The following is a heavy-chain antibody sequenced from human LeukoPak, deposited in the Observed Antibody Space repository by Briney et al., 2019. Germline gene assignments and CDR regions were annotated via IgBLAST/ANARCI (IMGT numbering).Heavy chain of an antibody. J-gene: IGHJ4*02. V-gene: IGHV3-33*01. CDR1: GFTFSSYG. CDR2: VWYDGSEK. Sequence: GGSLRLSCAASGFTFSSYGIHWVRQAPGKGLEWVAVVWYDGSEKYYADSVKGRFTNARDNSKNTLYLQMNSLRAEDTAIYYSARDRGDPDYYFDQWGQGTLVTVSS. CDR3: ARDRGDPDYYFDQ. D-gene: IGHD7-27*01.